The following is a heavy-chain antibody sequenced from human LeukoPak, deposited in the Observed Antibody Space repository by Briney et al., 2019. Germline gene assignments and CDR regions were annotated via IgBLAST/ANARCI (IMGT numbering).Heavy chain of an antibody. CDR2: ISSSSSYI. J-gene: IGHJ4*02. Sequence: GGSLRLSCAASGFTFSSYSMNWVRQAPGKGLEWVSSISSSSSYIYYADSVKGRFTISRDNAKNSLYLQMNSLRAEDTAVYYCASPIAARRTHSSFQNGYWGQGTLVTVSS. CDR1: GFTFSSYS. CDR3: ASPIAARRTHSSFQNGY. D-gene: IGHD6-6*01. V-gene: IGHV3-21*01.